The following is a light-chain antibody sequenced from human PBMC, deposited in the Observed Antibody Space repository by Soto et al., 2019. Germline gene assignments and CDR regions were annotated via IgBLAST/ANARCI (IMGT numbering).Light chain of an antibody. CDR3: QKYNSALFT. CDR2: AAS. V-gene: IGKV1-27*01. CDR1: QGISKY. J-gene: IGKJ3*01. Sequence: DIQMTQSPSSLSASVGDRVTITCRASQGISKYLAWYQQKPGKGPKLLIYAASTLQSGVPSRFSGSGSGTDFTLTISSLQPEDVATYYCQKYNSALFTFGPGNKVDIK.